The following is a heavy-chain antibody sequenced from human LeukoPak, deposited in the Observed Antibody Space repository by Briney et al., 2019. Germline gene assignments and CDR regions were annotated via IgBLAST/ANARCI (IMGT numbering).Heavy chain of an antibody. Sequence: GGSLRLSCAASGFTFDDYGMGWVRQAPGKGLEWVSGINWNGGGTGYADSVKGRFTISRDNAKNSLYLQMNSLRAEDTALYYCARVVSYSSSSHFDYWGQGTLVTVSS. CDR2: INWNGGGT. J-gene: IGHJ4*02. CDR1: GFTFDDYG. CDR3: ARVVSYSSSSHFDY. V-gene: IGHV3-20*04. D-gene: IGHD6-6*01.